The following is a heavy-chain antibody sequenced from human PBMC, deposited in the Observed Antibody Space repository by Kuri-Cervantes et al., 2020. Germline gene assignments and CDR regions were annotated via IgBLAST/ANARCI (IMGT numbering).Heavy chain of an antibody. D-gene: IGHD2-2*01. Sequence: SETLSLTGTVSGGSISSSSYYWGWIRQPPGKGLEWIGSIYYSGSTYYNPSLKSRVTISVDTSKNQFSLKLSSVTAADTAVYYCARVVPAAMVFDYWGQGTLVTVSS. J-gene: IGHJ4*02. CDR1: GGSISSSSYY. CDR2: IYYSGST. V-gene: IGHV4-39*07. CDR3: ARVVPAAMVFDY.